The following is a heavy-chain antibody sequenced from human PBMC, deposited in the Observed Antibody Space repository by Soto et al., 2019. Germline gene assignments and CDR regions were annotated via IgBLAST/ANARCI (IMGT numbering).Heavy chain of an antibody. CDR1: GLTFSSYA. CDR2: ISGSAGST. J-gene: IGHJ4*02. D-gene: IGHD6-13*01. CDR3: ASAGKPLGLDY. Sequence: EVQLLESGGGLVQPGGSLRLSCAASGLTFSSYAMSWFRQAPGKGLEWVSAISGSAGSTYYADSVKGRFTISRDNAKNTLYLQMISMRAQDTAVYDCASAGKPLGLDYWGQGTLVTVSS. V-gene: IGHV3-23*01.